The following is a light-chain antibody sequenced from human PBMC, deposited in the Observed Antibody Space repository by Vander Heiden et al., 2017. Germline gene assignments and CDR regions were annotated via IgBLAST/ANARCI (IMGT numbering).Light chain of an antibody. Sequence: QTVVTHEPSFSVSPGGTVTPTCGLSSGSVSTNFYPSWYQQTPGQAPRTLIYNTNIRASGVPDRFSGSISGNKAALTITGAQADDESDYYCVLFMGSGIRVFGTGTKVTVL. CDR1: SGSVSTNFY. J-gene: IGLJ1*01. CDR3: VLFMGSGIRV. V-gene: IGLV8-61*01. CDR2: NTN.